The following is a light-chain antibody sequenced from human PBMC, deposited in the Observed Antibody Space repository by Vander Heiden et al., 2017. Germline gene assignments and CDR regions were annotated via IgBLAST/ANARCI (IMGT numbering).Light chain of an antibody. CDR1: QSLSSNS. J-gene: IGKJ1*01. Sequence: EILLTQSPGTLSLSPGERATLSCRASQSLSSNSLAWYQQKPGQAPRLLMYDASRRATGISDRFRGSGSGTDFSLTISRLEPEDFALYYCQQYGGLPWTFGQGTKVESK. CDR2: DAS. CDR3: QQYGGLPWT. V-gene: IGKV3-20*01.